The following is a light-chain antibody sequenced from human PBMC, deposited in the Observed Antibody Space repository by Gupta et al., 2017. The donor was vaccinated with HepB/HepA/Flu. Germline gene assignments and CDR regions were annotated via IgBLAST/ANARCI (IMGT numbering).Light chain of an antibody. CDR3: QQCNNWPPLT. Sequence: ETVLTQSPATLSLSPGQRATLPCRASQSVNSYSAWYQQKPGQAPRLLIYDASQRATGIPARFSGSGSGTDFTLTISSLEPEDFAVYYCQQCNNWPPLTFGGGTKVEI. CDR2: DAS. CDR1: QSVNSY. V-gene: IGKV3-11*01. J-gene: IGKJ4*01.